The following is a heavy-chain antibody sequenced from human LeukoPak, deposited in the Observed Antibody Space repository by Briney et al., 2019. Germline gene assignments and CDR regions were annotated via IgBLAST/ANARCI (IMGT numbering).Heavy chain of an antibody. CDR2: INDSGSI. CDR3: ARGKGYSDYIGWFDP. CDR1: GGSFSGYY. D-gene: IGHD4-11*01. J-gene: IGHJ5*02. Sequence: SETLPLTCAVYGGSFSGYYWSWIRQPPGKGLEWIGEINDSGSINYNPSFKGRVTISVDTSKNQFSLKLSSVTAADTAIYYCARGKGYSDYIGWFDPWGQGTLVTVSS. V-gene: IGHV4-34*01.